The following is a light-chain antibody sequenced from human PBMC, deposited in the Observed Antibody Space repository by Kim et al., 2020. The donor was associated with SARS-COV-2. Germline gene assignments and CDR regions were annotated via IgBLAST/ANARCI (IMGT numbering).Light chain of an antibody. Sequence: QSALTQPASVSGSPGQSITISCTGTSSDVGDYNYVSWYQQHPGKAPKLMIYDVSNRPSGVSNRFSGSKSGNTASLTISGLQAEDEADYHCSSYTSSSTPYVFATGTKLTVL. J-gene: IGLJ1*01. CDR1: SSDVGDYNY. CDR3: SSYTSSSTPYV. CDR2: DVS. V-gene: IGLV2-14*03.